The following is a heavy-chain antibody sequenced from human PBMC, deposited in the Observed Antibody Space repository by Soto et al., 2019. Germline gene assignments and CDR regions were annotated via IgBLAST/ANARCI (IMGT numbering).Heavy chain of an antibody. V-gene: IGHV1-2*02. CDR2: INPNSGGT. J-gene: IGHJ6*02. CDR1: GYTFTGYY. CDR3: ARRFGELANKGYYYGMDV. Sequence: QVPLVQSGAEVKKPGASVKVSCKASGYTFTGYYMHWVRQAPGQGLEWMGWINPNSGGTNYAQKFQGRVTMTRDTSISTAYMELSRLRSDDTAVYYCARRFGELANKGYYYGMDVWGQGTTVTVSS. D-gene: IGHD3-10*01.